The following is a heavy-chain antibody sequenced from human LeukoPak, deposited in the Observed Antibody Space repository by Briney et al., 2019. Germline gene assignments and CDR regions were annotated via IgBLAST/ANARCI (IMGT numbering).Heavy chain of an antibody. CDR1: GGSISSYY. D-gene: IGHD1-26*01. CDR3: ARRSGSYEGDYFDY. J-gene: IGHJ4*02. CDR2: IYTSGST. V-gene: IGHV4-4*07. Sequence: SETLSLTCTVSGGSISSYYWSWIRQPAGKGLEWIGRIYTSGSTNYNPSLKSRVTISVDTSKNQFSLKLSSVTAADTAVYYCARRSGSYEGDYFDYWGQGTLVTVSS.